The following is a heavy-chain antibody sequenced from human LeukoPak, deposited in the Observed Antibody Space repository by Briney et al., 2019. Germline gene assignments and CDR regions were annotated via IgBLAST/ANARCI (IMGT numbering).Heavy chain of an antibody. J-gene: IGHJ6*02. CDR2: MWADGSKI. Sequence: GRSLRLACAASGFTFSHYGIHWVRQGPGKGLEWLTVMWADGSKIYYADSVKGRFTISRDNAKNSLYLQMNSLRAEDTAVYYCARDRHSYDFWSGYYLDYGMDVWGQGTTVTVSS. V-gene: IGHV3-33*01. CDR3: ARDRHSYDFWSGYYLDYGMDV. D-gene: IGHD3-3*01. CDR1: GFTFSHYG.